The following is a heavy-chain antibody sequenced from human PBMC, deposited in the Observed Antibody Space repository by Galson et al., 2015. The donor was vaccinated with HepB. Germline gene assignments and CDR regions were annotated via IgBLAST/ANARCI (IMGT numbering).Heavy chain of an antibody. V-gene: IGHV1-2*02. D-gene: IGHD5-18*01. CDR3: ARAHGYSYGPVDY. CDR1: GYTFTGYY. J-gene: IGHJ4*02. Sequence: SVKVSCKASGYTFTGYYMHWVRQAPGQGLEWMGWINPNSGGTNYAQKFQGRVTMTRDTSISTAYMELSRLRSDDTAVYYCARAHGYSYGPVDYWGQGTLVTVSS. CDR2: INPNSGGT.